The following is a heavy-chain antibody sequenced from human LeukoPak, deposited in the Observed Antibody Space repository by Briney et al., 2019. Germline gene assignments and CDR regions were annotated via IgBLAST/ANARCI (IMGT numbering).Heavy chain of an antibody. CDR3: AREPSPNWFDP. Sequence: PSQTLSLTCAVSGGSISSGCYSWSWIRQPPGKGLEWIGYMYHSGSTYYNPSLKSRVTISVDRSKNQFSLKLSSVTAADTAVYYCAREPSPNWFDPWGQGTLVTVSS. CDR1: GGSISSGCYS. CDR2: MYHSGST. J-gene: IGHJ5*02. V-gene: IGHV4-30-2*01.